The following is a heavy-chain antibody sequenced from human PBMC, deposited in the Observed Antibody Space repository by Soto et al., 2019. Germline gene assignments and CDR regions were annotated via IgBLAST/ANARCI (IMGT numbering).Heavy chain of an antibody. J-gene: IGHJ4*02. CDR1: GYTFTSYD. D-gene: IGHD4-17*01. Sequence: QVQLVQSGAEVKKPGASVKVSCKASGYTFTSYDINWVRQATGQGLEWMGWMNPNSGNTGYAQKCQGRATMTRNTSISTAYMELSSLRSEDTAVYYCARVVKATTSSLPGYWGQGTLVTVSS. CDR2: MNPNSGNT. V-gene: IGHV1-8*01. CDR3: ARVVKATTSSLPGY.